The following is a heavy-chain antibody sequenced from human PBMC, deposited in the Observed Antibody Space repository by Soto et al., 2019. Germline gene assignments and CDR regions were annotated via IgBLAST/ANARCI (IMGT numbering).Heavy chain of an antibody. CDR1: GFNFRTYG. D-gene: IGHD4-17*01. J-gene: IGHJ1*01. V-gene: IGHV3-30*03. CDR2: ISKDGSHS. Sequence: QVQLVESGGGVVQPGRSLRLSCAASGFNFRTYGIHWVRQAPGKGLEWVALISKDGSHSYYAHSVKGRFTTCRDNSQNKAFLQVNSLRADDTAVYFCARGTDYADLGNAEYFHPWGQGTLVTVSS. CDR3: ARGTDYADLGNAEYFHP.